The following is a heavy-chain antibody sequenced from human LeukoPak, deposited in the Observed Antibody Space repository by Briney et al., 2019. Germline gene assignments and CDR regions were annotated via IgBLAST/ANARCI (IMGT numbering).Heavy chain of an antibody. J-gene: IGHJ4*02. Sequence: ASVKVSCKASGYTFTSYDINWVRQAPGQGLEWMGWISAYNGNTNYAQKLQGRVTMTTDTSTSTAYMELRSLRSDDTAVYYCARDTRFGELLQEIWGQGTLVTVSS. CDR2: ISAYNGNT. V-gene: IGHV1-18*01. D-gene: IGHD3-10*01. CDR3: ARDTRFGELLQEI. CDR1: GYTFTSYD.